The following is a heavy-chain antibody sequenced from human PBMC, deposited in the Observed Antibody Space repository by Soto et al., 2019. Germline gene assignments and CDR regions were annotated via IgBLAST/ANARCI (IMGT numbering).Heavy chain of an antibody. V-gene: IGHV3-21*02. CDR1: EIFFTTYN. Sequence: EGQLVESGGGLVKPGGSLRLSCAASEIFFTTYNMNWVRQAPGKGLEWVSSVSSSSYYTYYADSVKGRFTISRDNAQEELYLQMNSLRAEDTGVYFCVSGSDALDIWGQGTLVTVSS. J-gene: IGHJ3*02. CDR2: VSSSSYYT. CDR3: VSGSDALDI.